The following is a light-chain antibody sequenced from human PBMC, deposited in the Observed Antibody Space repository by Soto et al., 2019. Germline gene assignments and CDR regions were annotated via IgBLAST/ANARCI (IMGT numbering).Light chain of an antibody. Sequence: DIQMTQSPSPLSASVEYGVTITCQASQNINNYLNWYQQKPGRAPKLLIYDASNLEAGVPSRFRGSGSRTDFTFTLSRLQPEDIATYYCQQYENLPTSGQGTRLDIK. V-gene: IGKV1-33*01. CDR2: DAS. J-gene: IGKJ5*01. CDR3: QQYENLPT. CDR1: QNINNY.